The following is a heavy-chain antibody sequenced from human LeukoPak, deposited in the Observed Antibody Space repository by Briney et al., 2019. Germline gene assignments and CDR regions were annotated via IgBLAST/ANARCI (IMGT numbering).Heavy chain of an antibody. CDR1: GFTFSSYA. Sequence: GGSLRLSCAASGFTFSSYAMSWVRQAPGKGLEWVSAISGSGGSTYYADSVKGRFTISRDNSKNTLYLQMNSLRAEDTAVYYCAKDSDFWSGYYKGYFDYWGQGTLVTVSS. V-gene: IGHV3-23*01. J-gene: IGHJ4*02. CDR3: AKDSDFWSGYYKGYFDY. CDR2: ISGSGGST. D-gene: IGHD3-3*01.